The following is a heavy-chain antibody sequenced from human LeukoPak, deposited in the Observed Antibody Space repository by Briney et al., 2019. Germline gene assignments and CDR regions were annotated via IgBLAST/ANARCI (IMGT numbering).Heavy chain of an antibody. CDR3: ARDRGDYYYLDY. D-gene: IGHD4-17*01. CDR1: GFTFSSYA. Sequence: GGSLRLSCTASGFTFSSYAMNWVRQAPGKGLEWVAFIWYDGSKKFYVDSVKGRFTISRDNSKNTLHLEMNSLRAEDTAVYYCARDRGDYYYLDYWGQGTLVTVSS. J-gene: IGHJ4*02. CDR2: IWYDGSKK. V-gene: IGHV3-33*08.